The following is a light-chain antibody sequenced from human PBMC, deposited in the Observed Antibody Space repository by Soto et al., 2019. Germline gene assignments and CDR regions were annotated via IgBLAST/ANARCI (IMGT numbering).Light chain of an antibody. CDR1: QSLLHSNGYNY. CDR3: MQTLQTPRT. CDR2: LGS. Sequence: DIVMTQSPLSLPVTPGEPASISCRSSQSLLHSNGYNYLDWYLQKPGQSPLLLIYLGSTRASGVPDRFSGSGSGTDFTLKISRVEAEDVGVYYCMQTLQTPRTFSQGTKLEIK. J-gene: IGKJ2*01. V-gene: IGKV2-28*01.